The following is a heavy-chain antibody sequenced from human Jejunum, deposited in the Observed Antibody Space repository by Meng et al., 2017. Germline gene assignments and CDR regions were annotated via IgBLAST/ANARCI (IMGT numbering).Heavy chain of an antibody. CDR3: ARATAGNSEYFQN. Sequence: IQPQGSGPGLVKPEQTLSLTCTVSGGAMNSAGHYWGWIRQDPGKGLEWIGYIHYSGGTYYNPSLKSRVTISVDTSKNQFSLKLNSVSAADTAVYYCARATAGNSEYFQNWGQGTLVTVSS. V-gene: IGHV4-31*03. CDR2: IHYSGGT. J-gene: IGHJ1*01. CDR1: GGAMNSAGHY. D-gene: IGHD4-23*01.